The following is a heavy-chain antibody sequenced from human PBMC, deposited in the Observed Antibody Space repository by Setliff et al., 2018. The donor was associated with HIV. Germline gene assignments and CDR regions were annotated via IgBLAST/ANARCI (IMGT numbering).Heavy chain of an antibody. CDR2: IYHGGSV. V-gene: IGHV4-38-2*02. D-gene: IGHD3-10*01. CDR1: GYSISTSSW. J-gene: IGHJ3*01. Sequence: SETLSLTCTVSGYSISTSSWWGWVRQSPGRGLQWIGSIYHGGSVYYNPSLQSRVTITLDRSKNQFSLNMISVTAADSAIYFCARGIRMLLDSNRGVYTHDAFDLWGQGTTVT. CDR3: ARGIRMLLDSNRGVYTHDAFDL.